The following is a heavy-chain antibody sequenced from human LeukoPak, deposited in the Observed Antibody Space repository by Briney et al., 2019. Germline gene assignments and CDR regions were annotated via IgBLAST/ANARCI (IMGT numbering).Heavy chain of an antibody. V-gene: IGHV1-2*02. D-gene: IGHD6-13*01. CDR3: ARVMEYSSSWQMAGHAFDI. CDR1: GYTFTGYY. J-gene: IGHJ3*02. Sequence: ASVKVSCKASGYTFTGYYMHWVRQAPGQGLEWMGWINPNSGGTNYAQKFRGRVTMTRDTSISTAYMELSRLRSDDTAVYYCARVMEYSSSWQMAGHAFDIWGQGTMVTVSS. CDR2: INPNSGGT.